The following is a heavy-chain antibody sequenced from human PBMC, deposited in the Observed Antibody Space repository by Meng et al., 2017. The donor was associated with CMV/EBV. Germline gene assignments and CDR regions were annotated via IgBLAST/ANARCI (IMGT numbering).Heavy chain of an antibody. CDR3: ARDIRVGWELRINAFDI. V-gene: IGHV3-21*01. CDR2: ISSSSSYI. Sequence: GESLKISCAASGFTFSSYSMNWVRQAPGKGLEWVSSISSSSSYIYYADSVKGRFTISRDNAKNSLYLQMSSLRAEDTAVYYCARDIRVGWELRINAFDIWGQGTMVTVSS. J-gene: IGHJ3*02. D-gene: IGHD1-26*01. CDR1: GFTFSSYS.